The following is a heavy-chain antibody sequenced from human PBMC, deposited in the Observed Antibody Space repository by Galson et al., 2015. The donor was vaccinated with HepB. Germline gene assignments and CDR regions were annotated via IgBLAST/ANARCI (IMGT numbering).Heavy chain of an antibody. D-gene: IGHD2-2*03. CDR3: ASGRRLGIVVVPAAISWFDP. J-gene: IGHJ5*02. V-gene: IGHV1-69*10. CDR1: GGTFSSYA. Sequence: SCKASGGTFSSYAISWVRQAPGQGLEWMGGIIPILGIANYAQKFQGRVTITADKSTSTAYMELSSLRSEDTAVYYCASGRRLGIVVVPAAISWFDPWGQGTLVTVSS. CDR2: IIPILGIA.